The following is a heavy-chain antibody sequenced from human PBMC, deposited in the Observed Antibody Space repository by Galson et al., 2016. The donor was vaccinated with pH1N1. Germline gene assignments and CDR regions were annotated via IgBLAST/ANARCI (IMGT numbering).Heavy chain of an antibody. CDR3: ARGAIRISGMEIEHRGYFDS. D-gene: IGHD3-3*02. CDR2: IWFDGIEK. Sequence: SLRLSCAASGFNFGHHGMHWVRQAPGEGLEWVAVIWFDGIEKYYGDAVQGRFTVSRDKSYNTVHLQMKSLRVEDTAVYYCARGAIRISGMEIEHRGYFDSWGQGTLVTVSS. CDR1: GFNFGHHG. V-gene: IGHV3-33*01. J-gene: IGHJ4*02.